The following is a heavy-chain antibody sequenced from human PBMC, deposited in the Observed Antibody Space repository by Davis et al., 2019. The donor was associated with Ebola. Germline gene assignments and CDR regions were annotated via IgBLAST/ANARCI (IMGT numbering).Heavy chain of an antibody. CDR1: GFTFSSYA. J-gene: IGHJ3*01. V-gene: IGHV3-23*01. D-gene: IGHD6-19*01. Sequence: GEFLKISCAASGFTFSSYAMSWVRQAPGKGLEWVSTLGLSADTYYADSVKGRFTISRDNSKNTLHLQMNSLRVEDTAIYYCAKDTSNVWFDVWGQGTMVTVSS. CDR2: LGLSADT. CDR3: AKDTSNVWFDV.